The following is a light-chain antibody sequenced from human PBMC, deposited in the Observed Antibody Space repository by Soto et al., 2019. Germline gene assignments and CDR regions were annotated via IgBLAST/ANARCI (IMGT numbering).Light chain of an antibody. CDR2: SND. CDR3: ATLDDSLNGVV. J-gene: IGLJ2*01. CDR1: SSNIGTNT. Sequence: QSVLTQPPSASGTPGQRVSISCSGGSSNIGTNTVNWYQHLPGTAPKLLIFSNDERPSGVPDRFSGSKSGTSASLAISGLQSDDEADYYCATLDDSLNGVVFGGGTKLTVL. V-gene: IGLV1-44*01.